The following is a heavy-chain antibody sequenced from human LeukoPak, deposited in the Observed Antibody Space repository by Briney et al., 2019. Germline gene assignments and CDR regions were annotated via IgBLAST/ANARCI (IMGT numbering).Heavy chain of an antibody. CDR1: GFTFYTYK. CDR2: IHNNVYST. D-gene: IGHD5-24*01. Sequence: QAWGSLRLSCAASGFTFYTYKMHWVRQAPPKGLEYVSGIHNNVYSTYNVTSVRGRFTISRENLRNRLYLQMRRLRAEDPAVYYCARSSVGMTAIFAEYFDHWGRGTLVSVSS. J-gene: IGHJ1*01. CDR3: ARSSVGMTAIFAEYFDH. V-gene: IGHV3-64*01.